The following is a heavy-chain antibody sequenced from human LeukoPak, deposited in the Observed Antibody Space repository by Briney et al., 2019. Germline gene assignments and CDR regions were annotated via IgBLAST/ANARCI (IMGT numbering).Heavy chain of an antibody. CDR2: ISSSSSYI. CDR1: GFTFSSYS. CDR3: ARDQDRWQWLSY. V-gene: IGHV3-21*01. D-gene: IGHD6-19*01. J-gene: IGHJ4*02. Sequence: GGSLRLSCAASGFTFSSYSMNWVRQAPGKGLEWVSSISSSSSYIYYADSVKGRFIISRDNAKNSLYLQMNSLRAEDTAVYYCARDQDRWQWLSYWGQGTLVTVSS.